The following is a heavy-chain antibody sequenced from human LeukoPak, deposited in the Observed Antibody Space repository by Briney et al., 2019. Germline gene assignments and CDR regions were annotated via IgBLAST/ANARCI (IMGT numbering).Heavy chain of an antibody. CDR3: MRRDTGWNYSDY. Sequence: SETLSLTCGVSGGSIYSHYWGWIRQPPGKGLEWIGDIYYKGNTNHNPSLKSRVTISLDTSKNHLSLTLTSVVAADTAIYYCMRRDTGWNYSDYWGQGILVTVSS. D-gene: IGHD6-19*01. CDR1: GGSIYSHY. J-gene: IGHJ4*02. V-gene: IGHV4-59*08. CDR2: IYYKGNT.